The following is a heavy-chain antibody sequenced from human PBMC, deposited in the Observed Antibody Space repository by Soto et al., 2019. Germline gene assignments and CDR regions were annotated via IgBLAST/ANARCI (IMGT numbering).Heavy chain of an antibody. J-gene: IGHJ4*02. CDR1: GGSFSGYS. CDR2: INGGGSA. V-gene: IGHV4-34*01. D-gene: IGHD3-3*01. Sequence: SETLSLTCAVHGGSFSGYSWTWIRQSLGKGLEWIGQINGGGSAIYHPSLKSRVSISVGTSNNEIFLDLTSVTAADTAVYYCARDELDGYYFDNWGQGTLVTVSS. CDR3: ARDELDGYYFDN.